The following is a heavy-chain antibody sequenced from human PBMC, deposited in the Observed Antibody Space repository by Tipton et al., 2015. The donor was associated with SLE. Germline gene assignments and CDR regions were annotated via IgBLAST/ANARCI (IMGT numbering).Heavy chain of an antibody. CDR1: GFTFSSYA. J-gene: IGHJ3*02. Sequence: SLRLSCAASGFTFSSYAMSWVRQAPGKGLEWVSAISGSGGSTYYADSVKGRFTISRDNSKNTLYLQMNSLRAEDTAVYYCAKDLVDYGDYAVIWGQGTMVTVSS. D-gene: IGHD4-17*01. CDR2: ISGSGGST. CDR3: AKDLVDYGDYAVI. V-gene: IGHV3-23*01.